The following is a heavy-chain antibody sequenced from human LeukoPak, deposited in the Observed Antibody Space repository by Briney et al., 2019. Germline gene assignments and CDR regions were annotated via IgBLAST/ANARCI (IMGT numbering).Heavy chain of an antibody. V-gene: IGHV4-61*02. CDR1: GGSISSGSYY. D-gene: IGHD2-2*02. CDR3: ARQSYIYTWFDP. J-gene: IGHJ5*02. Sequence: SQTLSLTCTVSGGSISSGSYYWSWIRQPAGKGLEWIGRIYTSGSTNYNPSLKSRVTISVDTSKNQFSLKLSSVTAADTAVYYCARQSYIYTWFDPWGQGTLVTVSS. CDR2: IYTSGST.